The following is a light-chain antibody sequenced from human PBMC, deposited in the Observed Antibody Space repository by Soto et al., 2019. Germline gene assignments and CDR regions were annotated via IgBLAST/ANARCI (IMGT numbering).Light chain of an antibody. CDR1: NSDIGGYNY. CDR2: EVT. J-gene: IGLJ3*02. V-gene: IGLV2-14*01. CDR3: SSYTTSSSLGV. Sequence: QSARTQPASVSGSPGQSITISCTGTNSDIGGYNYVSWYQHHPGKAPKLMIYEVTNRPSGVSNRFSGSKSGNTASLTISGLQAEDEAIYYCSSYTTSSSLGVFGGGTKVTVL.